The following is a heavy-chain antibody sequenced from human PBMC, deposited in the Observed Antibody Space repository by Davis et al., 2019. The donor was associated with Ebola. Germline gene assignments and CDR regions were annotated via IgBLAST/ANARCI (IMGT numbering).Heavy chain of an antibody. Sequence: PSETLSLTCAVSGGSISSGGYSWSWIRQPPGKGLEWIGYIYHSGSTYYNPSLKSRVTISVDRSKNQFSLKLSSVTAADTAVYYCAREICSSTSCYVVEDHGWFDPWGQGTLVTVSS. CDR2: IYHSGST. CDR1: GGSISSGGYS. D-gene: IGHD2-2*01. J-gene: IGHJ5*02. CDR3: AREICSSTSCYVVEDHGWFDP. V-gene: IGHV4-30-2*01.